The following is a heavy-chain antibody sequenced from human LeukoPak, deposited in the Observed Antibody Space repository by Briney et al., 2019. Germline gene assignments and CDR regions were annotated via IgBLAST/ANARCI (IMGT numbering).Heavy chain of an antibody. V-gene: IGHV3-73*01. Sequence: GGSLRLSCAASGFTFSSYWMSWVRQASGKGLEWVGRIRSKANSYATAYAASVKGRFTISRDDSKNTAYLQMNSLKTEDTAVYYCTPSYDSSGYFPFDYWGQGTLVTVSS. CDR1: GFTFSSYW. CDR2: IRSKANSYAT. D-gene: IGHD3-22*01. CDR3: TPSYDSSGYFPFDY. J-gene: IGHJ4*02.